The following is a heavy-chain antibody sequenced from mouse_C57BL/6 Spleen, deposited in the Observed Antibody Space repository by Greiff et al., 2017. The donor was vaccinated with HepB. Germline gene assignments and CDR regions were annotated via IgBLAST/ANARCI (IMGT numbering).Heavy chain of an antibody. Sequence: QVQLQQPGAELVMPGASVKLSCKASGYTFTSYWMHWVKQRPGQGLEWIGEIDPSDSYTNYNQKFKGKSTLTVDKSSSTAYMQLSSLTSEDSAVYYCARAYYDYDQADYFDYWGQGTLVTVSA. J-gene: IGHJ3*01. D-gene: IGHD2-4*01. CDR1: GYTFTSYW. V-gene: IGHV1-69*01. CDR3: ARAYYDYDQADYFDY. CDR2: IDPSDSYT.